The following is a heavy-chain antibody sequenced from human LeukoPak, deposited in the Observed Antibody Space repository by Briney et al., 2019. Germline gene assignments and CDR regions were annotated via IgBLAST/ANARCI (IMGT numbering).Heavy chain of an antibody. V-gene: IGHV3-30*02. CDR3: AKGDDYGANTRLPKYNWFDP. CDR1: GFTFTTCA. CDR2: IRYDGNNK. Sequence: PGGSLTLSCAASGFTFTTCAMHWVRQAPGKGLEWVAYIRYDGNNKNYADSVKGRFTISRDNSKDMLYLQMNSLRPEDTAVYYCAKGDDYGANTRLPKYNWFDPWGQGTLVTVSS. D-gene: IGHD4-23*01. J-gene: IGHJ5*02.